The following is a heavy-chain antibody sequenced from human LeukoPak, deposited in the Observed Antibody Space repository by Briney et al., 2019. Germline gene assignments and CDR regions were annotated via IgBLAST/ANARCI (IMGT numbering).Heavy chain of an antibody. V-gene: IGHV1-69*04. J-gene: IGHJ4*02. CDR1: GYPFTSSD. CDR3: ARDCSSTSCYFDY. CDR2: IIPILGIA. Sequence: VASVTVSCKAYGYPFTSSDINWVRQAPGQGLEWMGRIIPILGIANYAQKFQGRVTITADKSTSTAYMELSSLRSEDTAVYYCARDCSSTSCYFDYWGQGTLVTVSS. D-gene: IGHD2-2*01.